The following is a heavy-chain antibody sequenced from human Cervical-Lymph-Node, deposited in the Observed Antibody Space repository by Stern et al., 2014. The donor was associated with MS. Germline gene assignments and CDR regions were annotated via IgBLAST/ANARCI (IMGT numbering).Heavy chain of an antibody. CDR2: IYCDDDK. D-gene: IGHD2/OR15-2a*01. J-gene: IGHJ5*02. CDR3: AHRTSLPVILAASWFDP. Sequence: ESGPTLVKATQTLTLTCTFSGFSLGTRGVGVGWIRQTPGKGPEWVAIIYCDDDKRYSPSFKNSVTITKDTNKNQVVLAMTNVDAEDTATYFCAHRTSLPVILAASWFDPWGQGILVTVSS. V-gene: IGHV2-5*02. CDR1: GFSLGTRGVG.